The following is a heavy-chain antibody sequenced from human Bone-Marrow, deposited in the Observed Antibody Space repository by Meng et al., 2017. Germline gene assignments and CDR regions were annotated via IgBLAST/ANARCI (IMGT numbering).Heavy chain of an antibody. D-gene: IGHD3-22*01. V-gene: IGHV4-4*03. Sequence: QVQLQVSGPGLVKSPGALSLTCTGSGGSISSTNWWLWVRQPQGEGLEWNGEIYHSGRTNHNTSLKSRVTISLDKSKNQFSLKLSSVTAADAAVYYFARESGFSRFDYWGQGTLVTVSS. J-gene: IGHJ4*02. CDR2: IYHSGRT. CDR3: ARESGFSRFDY. CDR1: GGSISSTNW.